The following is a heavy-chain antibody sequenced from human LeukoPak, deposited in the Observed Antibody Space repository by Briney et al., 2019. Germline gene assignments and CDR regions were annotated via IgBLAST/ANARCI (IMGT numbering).Heavy chain of an antibody. J-gene: IGHJ5*02. Sequence: PSETLPLTCTVSGGSISSGDYYWSWIRQPPGKGLEWIGYIYYSGSTYYNPSLKSRVTISVDTSKNQFSLKLSSVTAADTAVYYCARDWAAAGTLNWFDPWGQGTLVTVSS. CDR3: ARDWAAAGTLNWFDP. CDR2: IYYSGST. D-gene: IGHD6-13*01. CDR1: GGSISSGDYY. V-gene: IGHV4-30-4*08.